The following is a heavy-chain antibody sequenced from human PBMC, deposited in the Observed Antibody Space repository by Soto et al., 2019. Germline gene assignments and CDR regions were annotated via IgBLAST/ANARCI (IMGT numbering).Heavy chain of an antibody. CDR2: ISYDGSNK. V-gene: IGHV3-30*03. J-gene: IGHJ6*03. Sequence: GGSLRLSCAASGFTFSNYDMSWVRQAPGKGLEWVAVISYDGSNKYYADSVKGRFTISRDNSKNTLYLQMNSLRAEDTAVYYCATVLGYCSGGSCYAFLGYYYMDVWGKGTTVTGSS. CDR3: ATVLGYCSGGSCYAFLGYYYMDV. D-gene: IGHD2-15*01. CDR1: GFTFSNYD.